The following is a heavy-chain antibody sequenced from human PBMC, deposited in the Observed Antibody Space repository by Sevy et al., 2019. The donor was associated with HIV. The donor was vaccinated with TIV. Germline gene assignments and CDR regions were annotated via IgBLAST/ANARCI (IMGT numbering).Heavy chain of an antibody. V-gene: IGHV3-30-3*01. D-gene: IGHD3-3*01. Sequence: GGSLRLSCAASGFTFSSSAMHWVRQAPGKGLEWVAVISYDGSNKYYADSVKGRFTISRDDSKNTLYLGMNSLRNEDTAVYYCARDPTQRGAYYDFWSGYFDYWGQGTLVTVSS. CDR2: ISYDGSNK. CDR1: GFTFSSSA. CDR3: ARDPTQRGAYYDFWSGYFDY. J-gene: IGHJ4*02.